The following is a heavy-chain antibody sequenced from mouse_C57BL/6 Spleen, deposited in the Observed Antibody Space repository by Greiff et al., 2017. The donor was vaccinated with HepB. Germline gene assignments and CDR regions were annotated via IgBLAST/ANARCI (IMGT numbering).Heavy chain of an antibody. CDR3: ATTVVAPYFDY. D-gene: IGHD1-1*01. J-gene: IGHJ2*01. V-gene: IGHV5-17*01. CDR2: ISSGSSTI. Sequence: EVQLLESGGGLVKPGGSLKLSCAASGFTFSDYGMHWVRQAPEKGLEWVAYISSGSSTIYYADTVKGRFTISRDNAKNTLFLQMTSLRSEDTAMYYCATTVVAPYFDYWGQGTTLTVSS. CDR1: GFTFSDYG.